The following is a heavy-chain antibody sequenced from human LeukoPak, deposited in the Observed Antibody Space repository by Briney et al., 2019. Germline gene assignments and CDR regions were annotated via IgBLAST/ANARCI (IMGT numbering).Heavy chain of an antibody. D-gene: IGHD3-22*01. CDR3: ARDRSHYDSSGYNP. J-gene: IGHJ5*02. CDR2: ISAYNGNT. CDR1: GGTFSSYA. V-gene: IGHV1-18*01. Sequence: ASVKVSCKASGGTFSSYAISWVRQAPGQGLEWMGWISAYNGNTNYAQKLQGRVTMTTDTSTSTAYMELRSLRSDDTAVYYCARDRSHYDSSGYNPWGQGTLVTVSS.